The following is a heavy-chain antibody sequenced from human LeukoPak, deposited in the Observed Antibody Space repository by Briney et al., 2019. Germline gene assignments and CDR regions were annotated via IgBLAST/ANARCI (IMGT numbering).Heavy chain of an antibody. J-gene: IGHJ4*02. Sequence: ASVKVSCKASGYTFTGYYMHWVRQAPGQGLEWMGWINPNSGGTNYAQKLQGRVTMTRDTSVSTAYMELSRLRSDDAAVYYCARGGSRYYDSSGYYYDYWGQGTLVTVSS. CDR3: ARGGSRYYDSSGYYYDY. D-gene: IGHD3-22*01. CDR2: INPNSGGT. V-gene: IGHV1-2*02. CDR1: GYTFTGYY.